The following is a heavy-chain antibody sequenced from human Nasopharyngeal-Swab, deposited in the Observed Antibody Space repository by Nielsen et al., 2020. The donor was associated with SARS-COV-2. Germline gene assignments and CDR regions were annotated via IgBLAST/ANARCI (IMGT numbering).Heavy chain of an antibody. J-gene: IGHJ6*02. D-gene: IGHD3-10*01. Sequence: WIRQPPGKGLEWVAVISYDGSNKYYADSVKGRFTISRDNSKNTLYLQRNSLRAEDTAVYYCARGPGDGMDVWGQGTTVTVSS. CDR3: ARGPGDGMDV. CDR2: ISYDGSNK. V-gene: IGHV3-30-3*01.